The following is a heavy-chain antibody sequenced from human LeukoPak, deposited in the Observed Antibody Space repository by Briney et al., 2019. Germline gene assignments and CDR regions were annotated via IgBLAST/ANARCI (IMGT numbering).Heavy chain of an antibody. CDR3: ASATTVVNPFDY. D-gene: IGHD4-23*01. J-gene: IGHJ4*02. V-gene: IGHV1-46*01. Sequence: GASVKVSSKASGYTFTSYYMHWVRQAPGQGLEWMGIINPSGGSTSYAQKFQGRVTMTRDTSTSTVYMELSSLRSEDTAVYYCASATTVVNPFDYWGQGTLVTVSS. CDR2: INPSGGST. CDR1: GYTFTSYY.